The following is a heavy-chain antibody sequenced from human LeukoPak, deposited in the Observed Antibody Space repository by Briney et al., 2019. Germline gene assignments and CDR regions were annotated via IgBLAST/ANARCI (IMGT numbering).Heavy chain of an antibody. J-gene: IGHJ4*02. CDR1: GFTFRSCE. Sequence: GGSLRLSCAASGFTFRSCELSWVRQAPGKGLEWVAVISYDGSNKYYADSVKGRFTISRDNSKNTLYLQMNSLRAEDTAVYYCAKPRKMYSSSWYYFDYWGQGTLVTVSS. CDR2: ISYDGSNK. V-gene: IGHV3-30*18. CDR3: AKPRKMYSSSWYYFDY. D-gene: IGHD6-13*01.